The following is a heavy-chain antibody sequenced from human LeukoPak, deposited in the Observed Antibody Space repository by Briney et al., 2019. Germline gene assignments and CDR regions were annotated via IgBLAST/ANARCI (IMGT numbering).Heavy chain of an antibody. Sequence: ASVKVSCKASGYTFTSYYMHWVRQAPGQGLEWMGIINPSGGSTSYAQKFQGRVTMTRDTSTSTVYMELSSLRSEDTAVYYCARDSYYYDSSGYFSAGLYNWFDPWGQGTLVTVSS. V-gene: IGHV1-46*01. CDR1: GYTFTSYY. CDR2: INPSGGST. J-gene: IGHJ5*02. CDR3: ARDSYYYDSSGYFSAGLYNWFDP. D-gene: IGHD3-22*01.